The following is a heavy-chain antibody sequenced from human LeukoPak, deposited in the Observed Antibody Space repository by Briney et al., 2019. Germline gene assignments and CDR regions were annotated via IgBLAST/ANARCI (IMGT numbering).Heavy chain of an antibody. CDR1: GGSISSSSYY. D-gene: IGHD3-22*01. V-gene: IGHV4-39*01. CDR3: ARRGFDYYDSSGYDGGTFDY. Sequence: PSETLSLTCTVSGGSISSSSYYWGWIRQPPGKGLEWIGSIYYSGSTYYNPSLKSRVSISVHTSKNQFSLKLRSVTAADTAVYYCARRGFDYYDSSGYDGGTFDYWGQGTLVTVSS. CDR2: IYYSGST. J-gene: IGHJ4*02.